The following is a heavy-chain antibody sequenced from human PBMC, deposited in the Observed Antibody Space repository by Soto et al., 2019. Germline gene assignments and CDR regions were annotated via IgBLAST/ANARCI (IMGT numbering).Heavy chain of an antibody. V-gene: IGHV6-1*01. Sequence: PSQTLSLTCVISGDSVSSNSAAWNWIRQSSSRGLEWLGKTYYRSKWYYDYAVSVESRITFNPDTSKNQFSLHLNSVTPEDTAVYYCARYSSPPGQYAFDIWGQGTMVTVSS. CDR2: TYYRSKWYY. CDR3: ARYSSPPGQYAFDI. J-gene: IGHJ3*02. D-gene: IGHD6-13*01. CDR1: GDSVSSNSAA.